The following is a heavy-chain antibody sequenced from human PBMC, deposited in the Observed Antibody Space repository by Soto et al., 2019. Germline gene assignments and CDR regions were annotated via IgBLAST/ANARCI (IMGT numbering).Heavy chain of an antibody. CDR1: GGSISSGGYY. Sequence: QVQLQESGPGLVKPSQTLSLTCTVSGGSISSGGYYWSWIRQNPGKGLEWIGYIYYSGSTYYNPSRKSRVTISVDTSKNQFSLKLSSVTAADTAEYYCARVFGFGGMDVWGQGTTVTVSS. CDR3: ARVFGFGGMDV. J-gene: IGHJ6*02. CDR2: IYYSGST. D-gene: IGHD3-10*01. V-gene: IGHV4-31*03.